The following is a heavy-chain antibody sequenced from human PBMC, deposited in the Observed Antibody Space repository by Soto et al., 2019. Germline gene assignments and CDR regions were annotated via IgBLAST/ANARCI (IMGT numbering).Heavy chain of an antibody. D-gene: IGHD3-9*01. CDR1: GYTFTGYY. V-gene: IGHV1-2*02. CDR3: ARVIRYFDWLLPRGSYYYYYGMDV. J-gene: IGHJ6*02. CDR2: INPNSGGT. Sequence: ASVKVSCKASGYTFTGYYIHWVRQAPGQGLEWMGCINPNSGGTNYAQKFQGRVTMTRDTSISTAYMELSRLRSDDTAVYYCARVIRYFDWLLPRGSYYYYYGMDVWGQGTTVTVSS.